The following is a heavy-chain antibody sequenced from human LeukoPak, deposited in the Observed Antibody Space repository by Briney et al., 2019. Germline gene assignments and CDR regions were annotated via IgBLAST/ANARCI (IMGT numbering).Heavy chain of an antibody. CDR1: GFTFSSYL. CDR3: AREGQQVVPSYYYYYMDV. V-gene: IGHV3-7*01. J-gene: IGHJ6*03. Sequence: GGSLRLSCAASGFTFSSYLMSWVRQAPGKGLEWVANIKQGGNEKYYVDSVKGRFTTSRDNAKSSLYLQMNSLRAEDTAIYYCAREGQQVVPSYYYYYMDVWGKGTTVTVSS. D-gene: IGHD6-6*01. CDR2: IKQGGNEK.